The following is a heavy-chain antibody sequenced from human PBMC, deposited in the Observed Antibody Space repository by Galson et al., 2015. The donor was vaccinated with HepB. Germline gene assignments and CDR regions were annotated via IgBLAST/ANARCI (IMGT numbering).Heavy chain of an antibody. J-gene: IGHJ6*02. V-gene: IGHV1-2*02. CDR2: INPNSGGT. D-gene: IGHD6-19*01. CDR1: GYTFTGYY. Sequence: SVKVSCKASGYTFTGYYMHWVRQAPGQGLEWMGWINPNSGGTNYAQKFQGRVTMTRDTSISTAYMELSRLRSDDTAVYYCARVLAIAVAGGYYYYGMDVWGQGTTVTVSS. CDR3: ARVLAIAVAGGYYYYGMDV.